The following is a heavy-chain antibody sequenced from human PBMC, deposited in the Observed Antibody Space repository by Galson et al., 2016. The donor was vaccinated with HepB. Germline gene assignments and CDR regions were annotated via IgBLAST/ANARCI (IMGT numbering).Heavy chain of an antibody. J-gene: IGHJ4*02. V-gene: IGHV3-7*01. CDR1: GFSFSTYW. Sequence: SLRLSCAASGFSFSTYWVAWVRQAPGKGLEWVANIKEDGSETFYADSVKGRFTISRDNAKNSLYLQMNSLRVEDTAVYYCAREGSGGFDYWGQGTLVTVSS. D-gene: IGHD4-23*01. CDR2: IKEDGSET. CDR3: AREGSGGFDY.